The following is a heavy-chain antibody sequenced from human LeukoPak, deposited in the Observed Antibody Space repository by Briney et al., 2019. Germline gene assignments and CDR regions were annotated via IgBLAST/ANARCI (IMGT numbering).Heavy chain of an antibody. Sequence: PGGSLRLSCAASGFTFSDYYMSWIRQAPGKGLEWVSVIYSGGSTYYADSVKGRFTISRDNSKNTLYLQMNSLRDEDTAVYYCARERINSYGSPFGYWGQGTLVTVSS. V-gene: IGHV3-53*01. D-gene: IGHD5-18*01. CDR2: IYSGGST. CDR3: ARERINSYGSPFGY. J-gene: IGHJ4*02. CDR1: GFTFSDYY.